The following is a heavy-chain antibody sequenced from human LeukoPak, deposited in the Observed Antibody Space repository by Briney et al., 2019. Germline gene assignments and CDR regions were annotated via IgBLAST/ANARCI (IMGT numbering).Heavy chain of an antibody. V-gene: IGHV4-59*01. CDR1: GGTISNYY. CDR2: IYYSGST. CDR3: ARRGYFDC. J-gene: IGHJ4*02. Sequence: SETLSLTCTVSGGTISNYYWSWVRQPPGKGLEWIGFIYYSGSTNYNPSLRSRVTISVDTSKNQFSVKLSTVTESDTAGYYCARRGYFDCWGQRTLVSAS.